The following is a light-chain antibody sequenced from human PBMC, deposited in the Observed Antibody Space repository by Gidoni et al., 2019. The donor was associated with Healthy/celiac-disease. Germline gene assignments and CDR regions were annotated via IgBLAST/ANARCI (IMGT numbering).Light chain of an antibody. V-gene: IGKV1-39*01. Sequence: DIQMTQSPSSLSASVGDRVTITCRASQSISSYLNWYQQKPGKAPKLLIYAASSLQSGVPSRFSGSGSGTDFTLTISSLQPEDFATYYCQQSYSTPLFGQXTRLEI. CDR3: QQSYSTPL. CDR2: AAS. CDR1: QSISSY. J-gene: IGKJ5*01.